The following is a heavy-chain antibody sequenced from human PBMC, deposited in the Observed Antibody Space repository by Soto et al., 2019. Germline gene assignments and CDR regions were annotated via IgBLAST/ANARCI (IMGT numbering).Heavy chain of an antibody. Sequence: SETLSLTCSVSGFAISRGYYWSWVRQPPGKGLEWIGSIYPSVSSYHNPSLATRLRLSIDTSKNQFTLNLTSVTAEDTALYFCAREKVGTTFFDNWGQGVQVTVS. J-gene: IGHJ4*02. CDR2: IYPSVSS. CDR1: GFAISRGYY. CDR3: AREKVGTTFFDN. D-gene: IGHD1-1*01. V-gene: IGHV4-38-2*02.